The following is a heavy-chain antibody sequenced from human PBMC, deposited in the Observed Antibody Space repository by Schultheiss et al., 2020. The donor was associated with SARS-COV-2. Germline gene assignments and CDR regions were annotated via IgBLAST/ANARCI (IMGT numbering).Heavy chain of an antibody. D-gene: IGHD1-1*01. Sequence: GGSLRLSCAASGLSFSSYNMNWVRQAPGKGLEWVSYISSGSTTIYYADSVKGRFTISRDNAKNSLYLQMNSLRVDDTAVYYCVKEGEEMGTSWGQGTLVTVSS. V-gene: IGHV3-48*01. CDR2: ISSGSTTI. CDR1: GLSFSSYN. J-gene: IGHJ4*02. CDR3: VKEGEEMGTS.